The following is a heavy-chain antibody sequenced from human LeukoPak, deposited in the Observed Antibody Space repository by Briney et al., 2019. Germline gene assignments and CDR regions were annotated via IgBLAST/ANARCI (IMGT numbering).Heavy chain of an antibody. V-gene: IGHV1-18*01. CDR2: IGTHNGNT. Sequence: GASVKVSCKTSGYTFTSYGVSWVRQAPGQGLEWMGWIGTHNGNTNYAQKFQGRVTMTTDTSTSTAYMELRSLRSDDTAVYYCARDHIPYYSSSGQGYWGQGTLVTVSS. CDR1: GYTFTSYG. J-gene: IGHJ4*02. CDR3: ARDHIPYYSSSGQGY. D-gene: IGHD6-13*01.